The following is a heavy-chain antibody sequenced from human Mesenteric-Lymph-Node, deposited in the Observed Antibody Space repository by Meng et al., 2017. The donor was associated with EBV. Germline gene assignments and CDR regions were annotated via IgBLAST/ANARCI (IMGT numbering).Heavy chain of an antibody. CDR3: ASEDTTLAQPFDY. V-gene: IGHV4-39*07. CDR2: VYYSGNT. Sequence: QLPRQESGPGLVKPAGTLSLPRTVSGGSSSSPSYYWGWIRQPPGKGLEWIGSVYYSGNTYYNPSLESRVTISVDTSKNQFSLKLSSVTAADTAVYYCASEDTTLAQPFDYRGQGTLVTVSS. CDR1: GGSSSSPSYY. D-gene: IGHD5-18*01. J-gene: IGHJ4*02.